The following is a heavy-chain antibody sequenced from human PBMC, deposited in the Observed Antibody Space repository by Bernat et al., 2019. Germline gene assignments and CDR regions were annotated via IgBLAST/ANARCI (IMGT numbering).Heavy chain of an antibody. Sequence: EVQLVESGGGLVKPGGSLSLSCAASGFTFSSYSMNWVRQAPGKGLEWVSSISSSSSYIYYADSVKGRFTISRDNAKNSLYLQMNSLRAEDTAVYYCAREPTYYYDSSGYYEDYWGQGTLVTVSS. V-gene: IGHV3-21*01. CDR1: GFTFSSYS. CDR3: AREPTYYYDSSGYYEDY. CDR2: ISSSSSYI. D-gene: IGHD3-22*01. J-gene: IGHJ4*02.